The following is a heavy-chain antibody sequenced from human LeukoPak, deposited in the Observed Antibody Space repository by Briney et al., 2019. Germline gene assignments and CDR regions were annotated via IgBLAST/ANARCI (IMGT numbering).Heavy chain of an antibody. D-gene: IGHD2-15*01. V-gene: IGHV3-11*01. Sequence: GGSLRLSCVASGFTFSDFYMSWIRQAPGKGLEWISYISSRGDTVYYADSVKGRFTISRDNAKISLYLQMNNLRVDDTAVYFCASGYGSGHHYWGQGTLVTVSS. CDR1: GFTFSDFY. J-gene: IGHJ4*02. CDR2: ISSRGDTV. CDR3: ASGYGSGHHY.